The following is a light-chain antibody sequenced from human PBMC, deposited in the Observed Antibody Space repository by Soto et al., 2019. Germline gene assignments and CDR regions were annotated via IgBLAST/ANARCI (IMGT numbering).Light chain of an antibody. CDR1: QSISTW. CDR3: QQYNSYSPT. V-gene: IGKV1-5*03. Sequence: DIQMTQSPSTLSASVGDRVTITCRASQSISTWLAWYQQEPGKAPKLLIHKASSLKSGVPSRVSGSGSGTGFTLTVSNLYPDDFATYYCQQYNSYSPTFGQGTRVEIK. CDR2: KAS. J-gene: IGKJ1*01.